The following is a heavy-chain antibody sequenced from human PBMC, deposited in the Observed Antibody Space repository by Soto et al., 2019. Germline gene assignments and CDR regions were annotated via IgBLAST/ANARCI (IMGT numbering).Heavy chain of an antibody. D-gene: IGHD3-9*01. Sequence: GGSLRLSCAASGFTFSSYGMHWVRQAPGKGLEWVAVISYDGSNKYYADSVKGRFTISRDNSKNTLYLQMNSLRAEDTAVYYCAKGWNYDILTGYWVDYWGQGTLVTVSS. CDR1: GFTFSSYG. CDR2: ISYDGSNK. V-gene: IGHV3-30*18. CDR3: AKGWNYDILTGYWVDY. J-gene: IGHJ4*02.